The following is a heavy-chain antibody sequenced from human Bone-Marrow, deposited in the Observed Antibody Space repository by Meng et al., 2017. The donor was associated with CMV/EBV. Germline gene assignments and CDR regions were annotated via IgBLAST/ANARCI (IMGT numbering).Heavy chain of an antibody. V-gene: IGHV3-30*18. CDR1: FSSYG. CDR2: ISYDGSNK. Sequence: FSSYGMHWGRQAPGKGLEWVAVISYDGSNKYYADSVKGRFTISRDNSKNTLYLQMNSLRAEDTAVYYCAKGQKYYYDSSGPYYFDYWGQGTLVTVSS. J-gene: IGHJ4*02. CDR3: AKGQKYYYDSSGPYYFDY. D-gene: IGHD3-22*01.